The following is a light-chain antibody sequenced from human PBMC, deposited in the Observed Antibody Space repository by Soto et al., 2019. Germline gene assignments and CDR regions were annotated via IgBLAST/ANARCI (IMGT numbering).Light chain of an antibody. CDR1: QSVRSN. Sequence: EIVLTQSPGTLSLSPGERATLSCRASQSVRSNLAWYQQKPGQAPRLLIYGASTRATGIPARFSGSWSGTEFTLTISSLQSEDFAVYYSQQYNNWPPITFGQGTRLE. CDR2: GAS. V-gene: IGKV3-15*01. J-gene: IGKJ5*01. CDR3: QQYNNWPPIT.